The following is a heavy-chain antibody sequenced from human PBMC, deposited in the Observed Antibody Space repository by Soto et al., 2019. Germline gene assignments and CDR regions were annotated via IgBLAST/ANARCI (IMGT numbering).Heavy chain of an antibody. Sequence: SETLSLTCAVSGGSISSSNWWSWVRQPPGKGLEWIGYIYHSGSTYYNPSLKSRVSISVDTSRNQFSLKLTSVTAADTAVYYCARDGGYSSGWSEAFDVWGQGTMVTVSS. CDR3: ARDGGYSSGWSEAFDV. CDR2: IYHSGST. V-gene: IGHV4-4*02. J-gene: IGHJ3*01. CDR1: GGSISSSNW. D-gene: IGHD6-19*01.